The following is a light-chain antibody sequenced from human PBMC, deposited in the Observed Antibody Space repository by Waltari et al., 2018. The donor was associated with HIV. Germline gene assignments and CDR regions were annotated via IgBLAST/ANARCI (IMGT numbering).Light chain of an antibody. V-gene: IGLV2-14*01. CDR2: EVS. Sequence: QSALTQPASVSGSPGQSITISCTGTNSELGAYNYVSWYQQHPGKAPKLLIYEVSNRPSGVSNRFSGSKSGTTASLTISGLQAEDEADYYCSSYTGTSTLYVFGPGTKVTVL. J-gene: IGLJ1*01. CDR1: NSELGAYNY. CDR3: SSYTGTSTLYV.